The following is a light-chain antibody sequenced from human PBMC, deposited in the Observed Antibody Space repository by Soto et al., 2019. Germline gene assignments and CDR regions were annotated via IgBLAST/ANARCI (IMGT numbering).Light chain of an antibody. CDR1: NSNIGAGSG. CDR3: QSFDSSLTGLI. Sequence: QPVLTQPPSVTGAPGQRVTISCTGNNSNIGAGSGVNWYQQFPDKAPKLLIYANTHRPSGVPDRFSGSTSATSASLAITGHQTQDEADYYCQSFDSSLTGLIFGGGTKLTVL. V-gene: IGLV1-40*01. J-gene: IGLJ2*01. CDR2: ANT.